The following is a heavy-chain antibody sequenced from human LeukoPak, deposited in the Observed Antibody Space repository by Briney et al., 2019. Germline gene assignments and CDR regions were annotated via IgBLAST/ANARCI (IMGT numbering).Heavy chain of an antibody. D-gene: IGHD2-15*01. CDR3: ARGPRGAALFY. CDR2: MNPNSGNT. CDR1: GYTFTSYY. J-gene: IGHJ4*02. V-gene: IGHV1-8*03. Sequence: ASVKVSCKASGYTFTSYYMHWVRQATGQGLEWMGWMNPNSGNTGYAQKFQGRVTITRNTSISTAYMELSSLRSEDTAVYYCARGPRGAALFYWGQGTLVTVSS.